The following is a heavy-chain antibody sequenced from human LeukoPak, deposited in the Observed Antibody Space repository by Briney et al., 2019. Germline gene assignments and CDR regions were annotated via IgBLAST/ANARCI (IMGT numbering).Heavy chain of an antibody. J-gene: IGHJ5*02. Sequence: GRSLRLPCVASGFTFSSYAMHWVRQAPGKGLEWVAVISFDGSNKYYADSVKGRFTISRDNSKNTLYLQVSAEDTAIYYCARGYASTSQLDPWGQGTLVTVSS. CDR1: GFTFSSYA. CDR3: ARGYASTSQLDP. V-gene: IGHV3-30*03. D-gene: IGHD6-13*01. CDR2: ISFDGSNK.